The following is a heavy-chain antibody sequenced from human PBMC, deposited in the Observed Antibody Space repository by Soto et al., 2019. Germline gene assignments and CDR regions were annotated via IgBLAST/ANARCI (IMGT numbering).Heavy chain of an antibody. D-gene: IGHD4-17*01. J-gene: IGHJ4*02. CDR2: IIPIFGTA. V-gene: IGHV1-69*13. CDR3: ARDSYGDYFYLDY. Sequence: SVKVSCKASGGTFSSYAISWVRQAPGQGLEWMGGIIPIFGTANYAQKFQGRVTTTADESTSTAYMEPSSLRSEDTAVYYCARDSYGDYFYLDYWGQGTLVTVSS. CDR1: GGTFSSYA.